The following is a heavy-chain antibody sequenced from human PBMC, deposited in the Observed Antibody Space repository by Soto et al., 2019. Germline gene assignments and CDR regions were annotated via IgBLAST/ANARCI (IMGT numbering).Heavy chain of an antibody. CDR2: TYYRSKWYN. J-gene: IGHJ6*02. CDR3: ARGLYDLWSPKLLHYYGMDV. Sequence: SQTLSLTCSISGGSVSSNSAAWNWIRQSPSRGLEWLGRTYYRSKWYNDYAVSVKSRITINPDTSKNQFSLQLNSVTPEDTAVYYCARGLYDLWSPKLLHYYGMDVWGQGTTVTVSS. CDR1: GGSVSSNSAA. V-gene: IGHV6-1*01. D-gene: IGHD3-3*01.